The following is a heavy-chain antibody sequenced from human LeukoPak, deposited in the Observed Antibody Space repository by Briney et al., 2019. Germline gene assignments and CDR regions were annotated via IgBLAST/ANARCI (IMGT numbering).Heavy chain of an antibody. CDR1: GGSISRSSYY. CDR2: IYYSGST. J-gene: IGHJ4*02. Sequence: SETLSLTCSVSGGSISRSSYYWGWTRQPPGKGLEWIASIYYSGSTYYNPSLKSRVTISVDTSRNQFSLKLGSVTAADTAVYYCARHGSIATGAFTYWGQGTLVTVSS. V-gene: IGHV4-39*01. D-gene: IGHD6-13*01. CDR3: ARHGSIATGAFTY.